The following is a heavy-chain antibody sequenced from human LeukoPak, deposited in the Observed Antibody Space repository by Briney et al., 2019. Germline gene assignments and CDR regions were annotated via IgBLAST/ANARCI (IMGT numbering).Heavy chain of an antibody. CDR1: GGTFSSYA. CDR2: IIPIFGTA. Sequence: SVKVSYKASGGTFSSYAISWVRQAPGQGLEWMGGIIPIFGTANYAQKFQGRVTITADESTSTAYMELSSLRSEDTAVYYCGVNYYYYGMDVWGQGTTVTVSS. V-gene: IGHV1-69*13. J-gene: IGHJ6*02. CDR3: GVNYYYYGMDV. D-gene: IGHD2-21*01.